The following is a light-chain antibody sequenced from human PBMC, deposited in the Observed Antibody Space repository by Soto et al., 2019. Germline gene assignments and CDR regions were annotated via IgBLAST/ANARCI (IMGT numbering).Light chain of an antibody. CDR3: LQDYNSPLT. J-gene: IGKJ3*01. CDR2: AAS. Sequence: AIQMTQSPSSLSASVGDRVTITCRASQGIRNDLGWYQQKPGKAPNLLIYAASSLQSGVLSRFSGRGSGTDFTLTISSLQPEDFAKYYCLQDYNSPLTFGPGTKVDIK. V-gene: IGKV1-6*01. CDR1: QGIRND.